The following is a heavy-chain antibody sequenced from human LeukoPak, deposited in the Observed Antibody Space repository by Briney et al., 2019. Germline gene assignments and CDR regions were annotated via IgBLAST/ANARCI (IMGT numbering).Heavy chain of an antibody. Sequence: PSETLSLTCAVYSGSFSGYYWSWIRQPPGKGLEWIGEINHSGSTNYNPSLKSRVTISVDTSKNQFSLKLSSVTAADTAVYYCARGVRIARQEYWGQGTLVTVSS. V-gene: IGHV4-34*01. J-gene: IGHJ4*02. D-gene: IGHD3-10*01. CDR3: ARGVRIARQEY. CDR1: SGSFSGYY. CDR2: INHSGST.